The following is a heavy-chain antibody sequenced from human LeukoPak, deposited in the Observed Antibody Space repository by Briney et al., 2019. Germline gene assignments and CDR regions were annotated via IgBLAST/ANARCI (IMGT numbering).Heavy chain of an antibody. V-gene: IGHV3-15*01. CDR2: IKSKTDGGTT. J-gene: IGHJ4*02. Sequence: PGGSLRLSCAASGFTFSNAWMSWVRQAPGKGLEWVGRIKSKTDGGTTDYAAPVKGRFTISRDDSKNTLYLQMNSLKTEDTAVYYCTTSPIVVVPAAMMWASPELDYWGQGTLVTVSS. D-gene: IGHD2-2*01. CDR1: GFTFSNAW. CDR3: TTSPIVVVPAAMMWASPELDY.